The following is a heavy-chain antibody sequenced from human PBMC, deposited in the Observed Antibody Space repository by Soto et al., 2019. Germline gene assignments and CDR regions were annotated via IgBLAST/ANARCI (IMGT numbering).Heavy chain of an antibody. CDR3: ASGWALTY. J-gene: IGHJ4*02. Sequence: SQTLSLTCVASGDGVSGDSGAWNCISQSPPRSHGWLGRTYYRSECSYDYATSVRCRIRIIPDACKNQFSLQLSSVSPEDTDVDFCASGWALTYWGKGTPVTVSS. D-gene: IGHD6-19*01. CDR1: GDGVSGDSGA. V-gene: IGHV6-1*01. CDR2: TYYRSECSY.